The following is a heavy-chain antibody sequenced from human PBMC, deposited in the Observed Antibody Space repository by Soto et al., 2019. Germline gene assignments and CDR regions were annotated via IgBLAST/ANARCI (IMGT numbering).Heavy chain of an antibody. CDR1: GFTFSSYS. CDR3: ARDSRYCSSTSCYYFDY. J-gene: IGHJ4*02. D-gene: IGHD2-2*01. V-gene: IGHV3-21*01. CDR2: ISSSSSYI. Sequence: GGSLRLSCAASGFTFSSYSMNWVRQAPWKGLEWVSSISSSSSYIYYADSVKGRFTISRDNAKNSLYLQMNSLRAEDTAVYYCARDSRYCSSTSCYYFDYWGQGTLVTVSS.